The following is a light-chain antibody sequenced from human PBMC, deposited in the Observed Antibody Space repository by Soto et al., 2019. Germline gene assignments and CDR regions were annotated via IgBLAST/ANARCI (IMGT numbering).Light chain of an antibody. CDR2: DAS. Sequence: DIQMTQSPSTLSASVGDRVTITCRASQSIRSWLAWYQQKPGKAPQLLIYDASSLKSGVPSRFSGSGSGTEFTLTISSLQPEDFATYYCKQYNTYSLWTFGQGTKVEIK. CDR3: KQYNTYSLWT. J-gene: IGKJ1*01. V-gene: IGKV1-5*01. CDR1: QSIRSW.